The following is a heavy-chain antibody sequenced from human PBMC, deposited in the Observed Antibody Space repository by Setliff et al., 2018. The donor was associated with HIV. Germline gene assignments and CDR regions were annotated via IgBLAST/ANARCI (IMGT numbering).Heavy chain of an antibody. CDR1: GFIFSNHD. CDR2: IGTGGDT. Sequence: GGSLRLSCEASGFIFSNHDFHWVRQAAAKGLEWVAAIGTGGDTYYVDSVKGRFTISRENARNSLYLQMNSLRAGDTAVYYCARDGDYGGGFDYWGQGTLVTVSS. V-gene: IGHV3-13*01. J-gene: IGHJ4*02. CDR3: ARDGDYGGGFDY. D-gene: IGHD4-17*01.